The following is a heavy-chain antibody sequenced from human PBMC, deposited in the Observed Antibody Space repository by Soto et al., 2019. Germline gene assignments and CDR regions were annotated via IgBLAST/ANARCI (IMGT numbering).Heavy chain of an antibody. Sequence: ASVKVSCKASGYTFTSYDINWVRQATGQGLEWMGWMNPNSGNTGYAQKFQGRVTVTRNTSISTAYMELSSLRSEDTAVYYCARDPGCSGGSCYFAFDIWGQGTMVTVSS. CDR3: ARDPGCSGGSCYFAFDI. V-gene: IGHV1-8*01. J-gene: IGHJ3*02. CDR1: GYTFTSYD. CDR2: MNPNSGNT. D-gene: IGHD2-15*01.